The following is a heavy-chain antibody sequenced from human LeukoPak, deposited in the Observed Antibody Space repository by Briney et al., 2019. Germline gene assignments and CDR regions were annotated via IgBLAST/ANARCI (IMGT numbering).Heavy chain of an antibody. CDR3: ARLSSGSYYPFDI. J-gene: IGHJ3*02. Sequence: PSETLSLTCTVSGGSISSYYWSWIRQPPGKGLECIGYIYYTGSTNYNPSLESRVTISVDTSQTQFSLKLSSVTAADTAVYYCARLSSGSYYPFDIWGQGTMVTVSS. CDR1: GGSISSYY. V-gene: IGHV4-59*08. CDR2: IYYTGST. D-gene: IGHD1-26*01.